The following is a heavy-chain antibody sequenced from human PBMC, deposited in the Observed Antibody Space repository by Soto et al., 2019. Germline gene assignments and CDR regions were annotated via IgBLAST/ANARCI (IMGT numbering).Heavy chain of an antibody. CDR2: LNHDGTEK. Sequence: EVHLVESGGGLVQPGGSLRLSCAASGFTFSSFWMTWVRQAPGKGLEWVANLNHDGTEKYYVASVKGRFTISRDNANNSLYLQMNSLRAEDTAVYYCAREVGPINAWGQGTLVTVSS. CDR3: AREVGPINA. D-gene: IGHD1-26*01. CDR1: GFTFSSFW. V-gene: IGHV3-7*05. J-gene: IGHJ5*02.